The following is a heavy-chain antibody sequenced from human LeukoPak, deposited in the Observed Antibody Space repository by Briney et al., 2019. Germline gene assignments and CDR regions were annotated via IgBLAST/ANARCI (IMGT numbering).Heavy chain of an antibody. CDR1: GYTFTSYA. CDR3: ARDGRFGELVLSY. D-gene: IGHD3-10*01. Sequence: ASVKVSCKASGYTFTSYAMHWVRQAPGQRLEWMGWINAGNGNTKYSLKFQGRVTITRDTSASTAYMELSSLRSEDTAVYYCARDGRFGELVLSYWGQGTLVTVSS. J-gene: IGHJ4*02. CDR2: INAGNGNT. V-gene: IGHV1-3*01.